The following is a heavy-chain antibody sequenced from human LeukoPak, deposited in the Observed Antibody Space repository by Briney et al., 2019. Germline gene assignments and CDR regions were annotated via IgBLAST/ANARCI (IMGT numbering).Heavy chain of an antibody. D-gene: IGHD5-18*01. Sequence: ASVNVSCKASGYTFTSYTMNWVRQAPGQGLEWMGWINTNTGNPTYAQGFTGRFVFSLDTSVSTAYLQITSLKAEDTAVYYCARAHPGYSYGPPFIDYWGQGTLVTVSS. CDR3: ARAHPGYSYGPPFIDY. CDR2: INTNTGNP. CDR1: GYTFTSYT. V-gene: IGHV7-4-1*02. J-gene: IGHJ4*02.